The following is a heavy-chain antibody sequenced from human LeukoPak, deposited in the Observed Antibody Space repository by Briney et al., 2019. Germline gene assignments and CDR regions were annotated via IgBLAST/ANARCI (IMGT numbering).Heavy chain of an antibody. D-gene: IGHD1-1*01. V-gene: IGHV3-21*01. CDR3: ARDLDHTTGTTGGY. Sequence: GGSLRLSCAASGFTFSSYSMNWVRQAPGKGLEWVSSISSSSSYIYYADSVKGRFTISRDNAKNSLYLQMNSLRAEDTAVYYCARDLDHTTGTTGGYWGQGTLVTVSS. CDR2: ISSSSSYI. J-gene: IGHJ4*02. CDR1: GFTFSSYS.